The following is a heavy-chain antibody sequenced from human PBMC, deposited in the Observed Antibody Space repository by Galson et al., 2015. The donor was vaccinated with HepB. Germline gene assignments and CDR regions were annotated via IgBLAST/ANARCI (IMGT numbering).Heavy chain of an antibody. V-gene: IGHV3-23*01. CDR1: GFTFSTYA. Sequence: SLRLSCAASGFTFSTYAMSWVRQAPGKGLEWVSGISGSGGSTYYADSVKGRFTISRDNSKNTLYLQMNSLRAEDTAVYYCAKDIVVVPAAKAWGQGTLVTVSS. CDR2: ISGSGGST. J-gene: IGHJ5*02. D-gene: IGHD2-2*01. CDR3: AKDIVVVPAAKA.